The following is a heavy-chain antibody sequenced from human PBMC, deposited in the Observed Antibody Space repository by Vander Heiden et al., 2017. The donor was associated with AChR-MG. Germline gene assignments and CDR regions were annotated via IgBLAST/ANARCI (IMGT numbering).Heavy chain of an antibody. CDR2: ISGSSGST. CDR1: GFTFSSYA. V-gene: IGHV3-23*01. CDR3: AKDNWNGVY. D-gene: IGHD1-20*01. J-gene: IGHJ4*02. Sequence: EVQLLEPGGGLVQPGGSLSPSFPASGFTFSSYAMGWVRQAAGRRVEWVSAISGSSGSTCCADSVKGRFTISRDNSKNTLYLQMNSLRAEDTAVYYCAKDNWNGVYWGQGTLVTVSS.